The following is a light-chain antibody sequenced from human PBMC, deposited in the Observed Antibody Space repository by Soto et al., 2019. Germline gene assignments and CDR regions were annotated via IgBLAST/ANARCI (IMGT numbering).Light chain of an antibody. Sequence: DIQMTQSPSSLSASVGDRVTITCRASQNIDFLLNWYQQKPGKAPNLLIYGASSLQSGVPSRFSGSGSGTDFTLTISSLQPEDFATYYCQQSSDTLLTFGGGIKVQIK. CDR1: QNIDFL. CDR2: GAS. CDR3: QQSSDTLLT. J-gene: IGKJ4*01. V-gene: IGKV1-39*01.